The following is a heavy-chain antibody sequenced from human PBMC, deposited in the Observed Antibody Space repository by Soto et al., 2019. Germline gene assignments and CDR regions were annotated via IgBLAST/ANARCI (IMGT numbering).Heavy chain of an antibody. CDR1: EDTFSIYT. D-gene: IGHD4-17*01. J-gene: IGHJ3*02. CDR3: ARGHEYGGNSDAFDI. CDR2: ILPIFGTA. Sequence: SVKVSCKTPEDTFSIYTLSWVRQAPGQRPEWMGNILPIFGTADYAQKFQDRVTITADKSTNTAYMELRSLFSEDTAVYYCARGHEYGGNSDAFDIWGQGTVVTVSS. V-gene: IGHV1-69*08.